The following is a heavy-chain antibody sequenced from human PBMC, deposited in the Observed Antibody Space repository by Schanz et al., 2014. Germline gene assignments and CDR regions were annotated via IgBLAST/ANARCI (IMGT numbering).Heavy chain of an antibody. CDR1: GYTSTDYY. CDR3: AREKYYDGSGSSIFYYYGMDV. V-gene: IGHV1-2*02. D-gene: IGHD3-10*01. J-gene: IGHJ6*02. Sequence: QVQLVQSGAEVKTPGASVKVSCKASGYTSTDYYMHWVRQAPGQGLEWVGWINPNSGGTNYPQRFQGRVTMTRDTSINTAYMELSRLGSDDTAVYYCAREKYYDGSGSSIFYYYGMDVWGQGTTVTVSS. CDR2: INPNSGGT.